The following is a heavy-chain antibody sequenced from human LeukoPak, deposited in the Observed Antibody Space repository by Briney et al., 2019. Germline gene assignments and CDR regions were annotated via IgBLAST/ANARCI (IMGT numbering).Heavy chain of an antibody. CDR3: ARHQRYCSSTSCYHWFDP. V-gene: IGHV4-38-2*01. CDR2: IYHSGST. D-gene: IGHD2-2*01. J-gene: IGHJ5*02. Sequence: SETLSLTCAVSGYSISSGYYWGWIRQLPGKGLEWIGSIYHSGSTYYNPSLKSRVTISVDTSKNQFSLKLSSVTAADTAVYYCARHQRYCSSTSCYHWFDPWGQGTLVTVSS. CDR1: GYSISSGYY.